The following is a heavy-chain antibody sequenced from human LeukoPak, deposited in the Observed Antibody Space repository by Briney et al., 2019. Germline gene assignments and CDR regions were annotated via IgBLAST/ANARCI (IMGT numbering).Heavy chain of an antibody. J-gene: IGHJ4*02. CDR3: TKDRYYTTVNCPLDY. D-gene: IGHD3-9*01. V-gene: IGHV3-43*01. Sequence: DSVKGRFTISRDNSRNSLYLQMNSLRSEDSALYYCTKDRYYTTVNCPLDYWGQGTLVTVSS.